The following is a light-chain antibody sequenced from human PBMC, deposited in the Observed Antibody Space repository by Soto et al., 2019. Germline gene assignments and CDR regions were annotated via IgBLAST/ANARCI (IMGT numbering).Light chain of an antibody. CDR1: SSDVGGYNY. V-gene: IGLV2-14*01. J-gene: IGLJ2*01. CDR3: SSYTSSSTLLV. CDR2: EVS. Sequence: QSALTQPASVSGSPGQSITISCTGTSSDVGGYNYVSWYQQHPGKAPKLMIYEVSNRPSGVSNRFSGSKSGNTASLTISGLQAEDGADYYCSSYTSSSTLLVFGGGTKVTVL.